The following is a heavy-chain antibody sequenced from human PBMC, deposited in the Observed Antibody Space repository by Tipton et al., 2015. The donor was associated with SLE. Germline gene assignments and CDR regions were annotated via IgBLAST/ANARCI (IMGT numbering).Heavy chain of an antibody. CDR2: INHSGST. Sequence: GLVKPSETLSLTCTVSGYSISSGYYWSLIRQPPGKGLGWIGEINHSGSTNYNPSLKSRVTISVDTSKNQFSLKLSSVTAADTAVYYCASGVIAATSDYWGQGTLVTVSS. CDR1: GYSISSGYY. D-gene: IGHD2-15*01. CDR3: ASGVIAATSDY. V-gene: IGHV4-38-2*02. J-gene: IGHJ4*02.